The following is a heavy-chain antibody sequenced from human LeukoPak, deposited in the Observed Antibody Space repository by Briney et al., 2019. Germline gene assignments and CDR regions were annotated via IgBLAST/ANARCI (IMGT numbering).Heavy chain of an antibody. J-gene: IGHJ4*02. V-gene: IGHV3-15*01. Sequence: GGSLRLSCAASGFTFSNAWMSWVRQAPGKGLEWVGRIKSKTDGGTTDYAAPVKGRFTISRDGSKNTLYLQMNSLKTEDTAVYYCTTLIEVVITPTVDYWGQGTLVTVSS. CDR1: GFTFSNAW. CDR2: IKSKTDGGTT. CDR3: TTLIEVVITPTVDY. D-gene: IGHD3-3*01.